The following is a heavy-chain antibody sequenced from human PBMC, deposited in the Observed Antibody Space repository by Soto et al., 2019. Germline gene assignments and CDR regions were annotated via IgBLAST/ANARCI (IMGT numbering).Heavy chain of an antibody. V-gene: IGHV4-34*01. J-gene: IGHJ4*02. Sequence: SETLSLTCAVYGGSFSGYYWSWIRQPPGKGLEWIGKINHSGSTNYNPSLKSRVTISVDTSKNQFSLKLSSVTAADTAVYYCARQGAIAARASFDYWGQGTLVTVSS. CDR1: GGSFSGYY. CDR3: ARQGAIAARASFDY. D-gene: IGHD6-6*01. CDR2: INHSGST.